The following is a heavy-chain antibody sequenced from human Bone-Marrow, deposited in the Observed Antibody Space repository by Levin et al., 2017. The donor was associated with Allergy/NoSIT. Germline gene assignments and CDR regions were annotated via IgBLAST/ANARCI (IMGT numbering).Heavy chain of an antibody. Sequence: PGGSLRLSCAASGFTFSSYAMHWVRQAPGKGLEWVASISNNGGEKKFADSVKGRFTISRDNSENTMHLQMNSLRAADTALYFCAKDGGAGSGVIVQNYYGMDVWGQGTTVTVSS. V-gene: IGHV3-30*04. CDR2: ISNNGGEK. CDR3: AKDGGAGSGVIVQNYYGMDV. CDR1: GFTFSSYA. D-gene: IGHD6-19*01. J-gene: IGHJ6*02.